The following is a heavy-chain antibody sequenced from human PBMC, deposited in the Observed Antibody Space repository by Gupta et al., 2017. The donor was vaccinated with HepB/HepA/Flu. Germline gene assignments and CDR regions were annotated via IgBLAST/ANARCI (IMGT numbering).Heavy chain of an antibody. Sequence: EGQLVESGGDLVQPGESLRLSCAASGFTFSNYFMSWFRQAPGKGLEWVANMNQDGSEKNYVDSVKGRFVISRDNAKNLLYLQMNRLRAEDSAVYYCTKYCVKYICGTSNYMDVWGQGTTVTVSS. CDR1: GFTFSNYF. CDR2: MNQDGSEK. J-gene: IGHJ6*03. V-gene: IGHV3-7*01. D-gene: IGHD2-8*02. CDR3: TKYCVKYICGTSNYMDV.